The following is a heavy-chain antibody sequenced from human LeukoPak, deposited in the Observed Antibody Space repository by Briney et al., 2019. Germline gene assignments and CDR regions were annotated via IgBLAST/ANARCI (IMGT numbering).Heavy chain of an antibody. Sequence: GESLKISCQGSGYSFTSYWIGWVRQMPGKGLEWMGIIYPGDSDTRYSPSFQGQVTISADKSISTAYLQWSSLKASDTAMYYCARVNLSNGWYEHTPEYYFDYWGQGTLVTVSS. J-gene: IGHJ4*02. CDR2: IYPGDSDT. CDR1: GYSFTSYW. V-gene: IGHV5-51*01. CDR3: ARVNLSNGWYEHTPEYYFDY. D-gene: IGHD6-19*01.